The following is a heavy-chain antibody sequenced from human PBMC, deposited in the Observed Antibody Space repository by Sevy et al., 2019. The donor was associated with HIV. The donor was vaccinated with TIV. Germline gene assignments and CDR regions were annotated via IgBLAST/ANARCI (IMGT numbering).Heavy chain of an antibody. CDR3: AKGRALMGFVGNDF. J-gene: IGHJ4*02. Sequence: GGSLRLSCEASGFSFSNFGMHWVRQAPGKGLEWVAFICKDGSNKYYAESVKGRFTIFRDNFNDTVNLQMNGLRVEDSAVYHCAKGRALMGFVGNDFWGQGTLVTVSS. D-gene: IGHD1-26*01. CDR2: ICKDGSNK. V-gene: IGHV3-30*02. CDR1: GFSFSNFG.